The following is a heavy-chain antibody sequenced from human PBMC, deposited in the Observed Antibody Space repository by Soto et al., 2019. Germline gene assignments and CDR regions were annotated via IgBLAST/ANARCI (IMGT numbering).Heavy chain of an antibody. D-gene: IGHD3-10*01. V-gene: IGHV4-34*01. J-gene: IGHJ5*02. CDR3: ARGYALWFGEYLRFDP. CDR1: GGSFSGYY. Sequence: PSETLSLTCAVYGGSFSGYYWSWIRQPPGKGLEWIGEINHSGSTNYNPSLKSRVTISVDTSKNQFSLKLSSVTAADTAVYYCARGYALWFGEYLRFDPWGQGTLVTSPQ. CDR2: INHSGST.